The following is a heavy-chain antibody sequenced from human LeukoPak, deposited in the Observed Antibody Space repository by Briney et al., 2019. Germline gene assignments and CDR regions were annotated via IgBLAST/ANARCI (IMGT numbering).Heavy chain of an antibody. Sequence: QPGGSLRLSCAASGFTSSSYAMSWVRQAPGKGLEWVSAITASGGSTFYADSVKGRFTISRDNSKNTLYLQMSSLRAEDTAIYYCAKRGAAYYFDYWGQGTLVTVSS. CDR2: ITASGGST. D-gene: IGHD2-15*01. CDR1: GFTSSSYA. CDR3: AKRGAAYYFDY. V-gene: IGHV3-23*01. J-gene: IGHJ4*02.